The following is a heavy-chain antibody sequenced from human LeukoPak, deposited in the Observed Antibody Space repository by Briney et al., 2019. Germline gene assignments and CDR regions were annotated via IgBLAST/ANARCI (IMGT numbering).Heavy chain of an antibody. CDR3: AKDRSRQQLVPPWFDP. J-gene: IGHJ5*02. D-gene: IGHD6-13*01. V-gene: IGHV3-48*03. Sequence: GGSLRLSCVASGFTFSRFEMNWVRQAPGKGLEWISHISTGTYIAYTDSVKGRFTISRDNSKNTLYLQMNSLRAEDTAVYYCAKDRSRQQLVPPWFDPWGQGTLVTVSS. CDR1: GFTFSRFE. CDR2: ISTGTYI.